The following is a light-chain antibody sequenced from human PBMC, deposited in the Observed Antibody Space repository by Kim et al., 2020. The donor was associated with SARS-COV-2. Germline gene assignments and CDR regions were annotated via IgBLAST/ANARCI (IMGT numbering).Light chain of an antibody. CDR2: EVN. CDR1: SSDVGSFNR. CDR3: SSYTSSSPVV. J-gene: IGLJ2*01. V-gene: IGLV2-18*02. Sequence: QSALTQPPSVSGSPGQSVTISCTGSSSDVGSFNRVSWYQQPPGTAPKLMIYEVNNRPSGVPDRFSGSKSGNTASLTISGLQTGDEADYYCSSYTSSSPVVFGGGTQLTVL.